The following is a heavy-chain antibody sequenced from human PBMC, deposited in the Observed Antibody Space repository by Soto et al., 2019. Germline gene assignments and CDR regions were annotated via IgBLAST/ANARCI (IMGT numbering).Heavy chain of an antibody. CDR2: ISSNGGST. V-gene: IGHV3-64*01. Sequence: VQLVESGGGLVQPGGSLRLSCAASGFTFSSYAMHWVRQAPGKGLEYVSAISSNGGSTYYANSVKGRFTISRDNSKNTLYLQMGSLRAEDMAVYYCARGWELPIFDYWGQGTLVTVSS. CDR1: GFTFSSYA. J-gene: IGHJ4*02. D-gene: IGHD1-26*01. CDR3: ARGWELPIFDY.